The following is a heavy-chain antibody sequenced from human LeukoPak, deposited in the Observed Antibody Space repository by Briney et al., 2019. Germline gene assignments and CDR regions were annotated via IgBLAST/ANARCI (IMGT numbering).Heavy chain of an antibody. J-gene: IGHJ4*02. CDR3: ARVLYRQWLVLDY. CDR1: GGSISSGSYY. D-gene: IGHD6-19*01. CDR2: IYTSGST. Sequence: PSETLSLTCTVSGGSISSGSYYWSWIQQPAGKGLEWIGRIYTSGSTNYNPSLKSRVTISVDTSKNQFSLKLSSVTAADTAVYYCARVLYRQWLVLDYWGQGTLVTVSS. V-gene: IGHV4-61*02.